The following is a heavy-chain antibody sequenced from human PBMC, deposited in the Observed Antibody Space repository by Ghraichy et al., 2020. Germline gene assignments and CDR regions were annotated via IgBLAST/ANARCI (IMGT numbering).Heavy chain of an antibody. CDR3: AREPYSSSWYGWFDP. D-gene: IGHD6-13*01. CDR2: IYSGGST. CDR1: GFTVSSNY. J-gene: IGHJ5*02. Sequence: GGSLRLSCAASGFTVSSNYMSWVRQAPGKGLEWVSVIYSGGSTYYADSVKGRFTISRDNSKNTLYLQMNSLRAEDTAVYYCAREPYSSSWYGWFDPWGQGTLVTVSS. V-gene: IGHV3-66*01.